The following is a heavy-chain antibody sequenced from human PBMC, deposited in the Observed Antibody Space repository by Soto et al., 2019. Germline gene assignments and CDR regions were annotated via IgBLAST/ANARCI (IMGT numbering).Heavy chain of an antibody. Sequence: SETLSLTCTVSGASINSGSYYWGWIRQPPGQGLEWIASIYYSGSTFYNPSLQSRVTTFVDASKKQFSLRLSSVTAADTAVYYCAXQRNYFGAAPYYNNFDYRGQGTLVTVSS. V-gene: IGHV4-39*01. CDR3: AXQRNYFGAAPYYNNFDY. CDR1: GASINSGSYY. D-gene: IGHD3-10*01. J-gene: IGHJ4*02. CDR2: IYYSGST.